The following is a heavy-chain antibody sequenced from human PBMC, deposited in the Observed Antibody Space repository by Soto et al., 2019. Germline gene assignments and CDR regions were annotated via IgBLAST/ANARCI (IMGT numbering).Heavy chain of an antibody. V-gene: IGHV4-34*01. CDR1: GGSFSGYY. Sequence: QVQLQQWGAGLLKPSETLSLTCAVYGGSFSGYYWSWIRQPPGKGLEWIGEINHSGSTNYNPSLKSRVTISVDTSKNQFSLKLSSVTAADTAVYYCASRRVVNYYYYGMDVWGQGTTVTVSS. CDR2: INHSGST. J-gene: IGHJ6*02. CDR3: ASRRVVNYYYYGMDV. D-gene: IGHD3-22*01.